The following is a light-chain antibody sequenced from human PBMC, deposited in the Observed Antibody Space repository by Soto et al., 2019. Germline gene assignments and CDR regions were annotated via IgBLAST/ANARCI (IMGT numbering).Light chain of an antibody. CDR1: SSDVGSYNL. V-gene: IGLV2-23*02. J-gene: IGLJ2*01. CDR2: EVS. CDR3: CSYAGSSTPVV. Sequence: QSVLTQPASVSGSPGQSITISCTGTSSDVGSYNLVSWYQQHPGKAPKLMIYEVSKRTSGVSNRFSGSKSGNTASLTISGLQAEDEADYYCCSYAGSSTPVVFGGGTKVTVL.